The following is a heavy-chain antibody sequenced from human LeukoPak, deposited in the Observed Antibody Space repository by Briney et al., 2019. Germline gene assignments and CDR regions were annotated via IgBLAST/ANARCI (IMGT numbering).Heavy chain of an antibody. CDR2: ISYDGSNK. V-gene: IGHV3-30*07. D-gene: IGHD3-22*01. CDR1: GFTFSSYA. Sequence: PGGSLRLSCAASGFTFSSYAMHWVRQAPGKGLEWVAVISYDGSNKYYADSVKGRFTISRDNPKNTLYLQVNSLRDEDTAIYYCAKASTLIVVGRKLTGWFDPWGQGTLVTVSS. J-gene: IGHJ5*02. CDR3: AKASTLIVVGRKLTGWFDP.